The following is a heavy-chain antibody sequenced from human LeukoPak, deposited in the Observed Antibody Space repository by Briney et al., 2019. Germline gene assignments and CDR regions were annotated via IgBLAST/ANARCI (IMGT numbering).Heavy chain of an antibody. CDR3: AREAVITMVRGVIRYNWFDP. V-gene: IGHV4-34*01. Sequence: SETLSLTCTVSGASFNSDDQYWNWIRQSPGKGLEWIGEINHSGSTNYNPSLKSRVTISVDTSKNQFSLKLSSVTAADTAVYYCAREAVITMVRGVIRYNWFDPWGQGTLVTVSS. J-gene: IGHJ5*02. D-gene: IGHD3-10*01. CDR2: INHSGST. CDR1: GASFNSDDQY.